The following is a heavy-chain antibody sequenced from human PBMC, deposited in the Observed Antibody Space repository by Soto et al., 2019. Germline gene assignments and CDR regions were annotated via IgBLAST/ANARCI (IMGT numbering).Heavy chain of an antibody. V-gene: IGHV3-21*01. CDR3: ARDFPELNEYSSSSTWFDP. CDR1: GFTFSSYS. Sequence: SLRLSCAASGFTFSSYSMNWVRQAPGKGLEWVSSISSSSSYIYYADSVKGRFTISRDNAKNSLYLQMNSLRAEDTAVYYCARDFPELNEYSSSSTWFDPWGQGTLVTVSS. D-gene: IGHD6-6*01. J-gene: IGHJ5*02. CDR2: ISSSSSYI.